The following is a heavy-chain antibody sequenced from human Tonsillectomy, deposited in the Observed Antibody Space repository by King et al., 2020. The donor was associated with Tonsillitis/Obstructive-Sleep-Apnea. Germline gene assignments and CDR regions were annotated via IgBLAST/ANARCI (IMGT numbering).Heavy chain of an antibody. J-gene: IGHJ5*02. CDR2: INPNSGDT. D-gene: IGHD3-10*01. CDR1: GYTFTGYY. Sequence: QLVQSGAEVKKPGASVKVSCKASGYTFTGYYMNWLRQAPGQGLEWMGWINPNSGDTTYAQKFQGRVIMTRDTSISIVYMEMSRLRSDDLAVYYCARTMVRGVYNWFDPWGQGTLVTVSS. CDR3: ARTMVRGVYNWFDP. V-gene: IGHV1-2*02.